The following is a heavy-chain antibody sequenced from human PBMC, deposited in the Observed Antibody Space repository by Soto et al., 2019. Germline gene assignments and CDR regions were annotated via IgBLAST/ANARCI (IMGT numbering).Heavy chain of an antibody. D-gene: IGHD1-26*01. Sequence: ASVKVSCKASGYTFTSYYMHWVRQAPGQGLEWMGIINPSGGSTGYAQKFQGRVTMTRDTSTSTVYMELSSLRSEDTAVYYCARGRFIVGATLNWFDPWGQGTLVTVS. V-gene: IGHV1-46*01. CDR1: GYTFTSYY. CDR3: ARGRFIVGATLNWFDP. CDR2: INPSGGST. J-gene: IGHJ5*02.